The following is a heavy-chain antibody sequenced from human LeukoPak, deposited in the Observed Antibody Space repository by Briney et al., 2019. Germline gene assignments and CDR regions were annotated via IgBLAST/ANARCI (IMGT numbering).Heavy chain of an antibody. CDR3: ARDLLERRRGYYYYGMDV. CDR2: IIPILGIA. CDR1: GGTFSSYA. D-gene: IGHD1-1*01. J-gene: IGHJ6*02. Sequence: GASVKVSCKASGGTFSSYAISWVRQAPGQGLEWMGRIIPILGIANYAQKFQGRVTITADKSTSTAYMELSSLRSEDTAVYYCARDLLERRRGYYYYGMDVWGQGTTVTVSS. V-gene: IGHV1-69*04.